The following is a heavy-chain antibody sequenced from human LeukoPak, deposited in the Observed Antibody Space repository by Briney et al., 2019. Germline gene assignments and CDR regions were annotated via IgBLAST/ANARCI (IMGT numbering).Heavy chain of an antibody. CDR2: ISSSSSTI. J-gene: IGHJ4*02. D-gene: IGHD1-26*01. CDR3: ARDGWVDY. Sequence: GSLRLSCAASGFTFSSYSMNWVRQAPGKGLEWVSYISSSSSTIYYADSVKGRFTISRDNAKNSLDLQMNSLRAEDTAVYYCARDGWVDYWGQGTLVTVSS. V-gene: IGHV3-48*04. CDR1: GFTFSSYS.